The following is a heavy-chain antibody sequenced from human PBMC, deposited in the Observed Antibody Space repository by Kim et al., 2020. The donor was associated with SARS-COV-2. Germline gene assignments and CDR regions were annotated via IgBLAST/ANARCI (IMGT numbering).Heavy chain of an antibody. CDR1: GGSISSGGYY. CDR3: ARGEAIYYYGSGSYYTWFDP. J-gene: IGHJ5*02. Sequence: SETLSLTCTVSGGSISSGGYYWSWIRQHPGKGLEWIGYIYYSGSTYYNPSLKSRVTISVDTSKNQFSLKLSSVTAADTAGYYCARGEAIYYYGSGSYYTWFDPWGQGTLFTVSS. CDR2: IYYSGST. V-gene: IGHV4-31*03. D-gene: IGHD3-10*01.